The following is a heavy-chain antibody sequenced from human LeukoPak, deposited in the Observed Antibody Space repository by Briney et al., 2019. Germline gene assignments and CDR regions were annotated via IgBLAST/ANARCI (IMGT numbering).Heavy chain of an antibody. V-gene: IGHV1-2*02. CDR3: ARKEVGYYYGSGKEFYGMDV. CDR2: INPNSGGT. Sequence: ASVKVSCKASGYPFTGFYMHWLRQAPGQGLEWMGWINPNSGGTNYAQKFQGRVTMTRDTSISTAYMELSRLRSDDTAVYYCARKEVGYYYGSGKEFYGMDVWGQGTTVTVSS. J-gene: IGHJ6*02. D-gene: IGHD3-10*01. CDR1: GYPFTGFY.